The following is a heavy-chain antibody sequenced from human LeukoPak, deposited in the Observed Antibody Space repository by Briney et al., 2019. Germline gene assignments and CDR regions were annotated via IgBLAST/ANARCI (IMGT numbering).Heavy chain of an antibody. J-gene: IGHJ6*03. CDR2: IYYSGST. CDR3: ARYYYGSGGYYYMDV. V-gene: IGHV4-59*01. Sequence: RASETLSLTCTVSGGSISSYYWSWIRQPPGKGLEWIGYIYYSGSTNYNPSLKSRVTISVDTSKNQFSLKLSSVTAADTAVYYCARYYYGSGGYYYMDVWGKGTTVTISS. D-gene: IGHD3-10*01. CDR1: GGSISSYY.